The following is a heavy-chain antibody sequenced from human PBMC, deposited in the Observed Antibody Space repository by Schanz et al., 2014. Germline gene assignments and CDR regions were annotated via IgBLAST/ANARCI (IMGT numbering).Heavy chain of an antibody. CDR2: IDGEGGDT. CDR1: GFTFRNNW. V-gene: IGHV3-74*01. D-gene: IGHD6-19*01. Sequence: VQLVESGGGMVQPGRSLRLSCAASGFTFRNNWMHWFRQGPGKGLSWVSRIDGEGGDTRYADSVKGRFTVFRDNARNMVFLQMNSLRVDDTGVYYCVRDERISSGVWFDPWGQGTLVTVSS. J-gene: IGHJ5*02. CDR3: VRDERISSGVWFDP.